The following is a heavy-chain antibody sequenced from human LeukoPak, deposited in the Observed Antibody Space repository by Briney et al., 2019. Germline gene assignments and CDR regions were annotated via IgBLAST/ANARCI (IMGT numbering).Heavy chain of an antibody. CDR2: IFYSGTT. CDR1: GDSISSTSFY. D-gene: IGHD2-21*01. J-gene: IGHJ5*01. CDR3: ARQIAVVEPTDPNWFDS. Sequence: SETLSLTCSVSGDSISSTSFYWGWIRQPPGKGLEWIGSIFYSGTTYYTPPLKSRVTLSLDTSKNHFSLRLTSVTAADTAVYYCARQIAVVEPTDPNWFDSWGQGTLVTVSS. V-gene: IGHV4-39*07.